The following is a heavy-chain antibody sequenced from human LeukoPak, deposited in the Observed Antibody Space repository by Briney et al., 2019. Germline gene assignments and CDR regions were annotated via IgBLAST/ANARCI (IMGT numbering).Heavy chain of an antibody. Sequence: PSETLSLTCTVSGGSISSYYWSWIRQPAGKGLEWIGRIYTSGSTNYNPSLKSRVTMSVDTSKNQFSLKLSSVTAADTAVYYCASQYSSGWTDAFDIWGQGTMVTVSS. CDR1: GGSISSYY. D-gene: IGHD6-25*01. CDR3: ASQYSSGWTDAFDI. V-gene: IGHV4-4*07. J-gene: IGHJ3*02. CDR2: IYTSGST.